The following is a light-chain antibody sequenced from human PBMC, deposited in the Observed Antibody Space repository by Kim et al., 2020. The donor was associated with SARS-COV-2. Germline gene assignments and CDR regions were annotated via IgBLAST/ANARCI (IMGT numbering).Light chain of an antibody. V-gene: IGKV1-12*01. CDR2: AAS. J-gene: IGKJ4*01. CDR3: QQPTSFPLT. Sequence: ASVGERVTITCRASQDSSTFLAWYQQKPGKAAELLMYAASDLESGVPARLRGSGAGTEFTLTISSRQPEDVATYYCQQPTSFPLTFGGGTKVDIK. CDR1: QDSSTF.